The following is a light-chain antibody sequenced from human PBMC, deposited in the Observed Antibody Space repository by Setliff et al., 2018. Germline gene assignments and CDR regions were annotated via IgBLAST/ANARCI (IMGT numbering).Light chain of an antibody. Sequence: QSVLTQPPSLSAAPGQRATISCSGTGSNIGNNFVSWFRQVPGTAPTLLIYNTDERPSGIPSRFSGSKSGTSATLAISGLQTGDEGDYYCATWDFNLSGVIFGGGTKVTVL. CDR2: NTD. CDR3: ATWDFNLSGVI. J-gene: IGLJ2*01. V-gene: IGLV1-51*01. CDR1: GSNIGNNF.